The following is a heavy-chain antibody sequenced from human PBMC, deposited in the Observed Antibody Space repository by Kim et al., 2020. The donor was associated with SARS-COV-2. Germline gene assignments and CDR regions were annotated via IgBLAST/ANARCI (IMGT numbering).Heavy chain of an antibody. J-gene: IGHJ4*03. CDR1: GYTFTSYA. D-gene: IGHD2-15*01. Sequence: ASVKVSCKASGYTFTSYAMHWVRQAPGQRLEWMGWINAGNGNTKYSQKFQGRVTITRDTSASKAYMGLRSLRSEDTAVYYCARDHIFGNCSGGSCRGEFDLRGQGTLVTVS. CDR3: ARDHIFGNCSGGSCRGEFDL. V-gene: IGHV1-3*01. CDR2: INAGNGNT.